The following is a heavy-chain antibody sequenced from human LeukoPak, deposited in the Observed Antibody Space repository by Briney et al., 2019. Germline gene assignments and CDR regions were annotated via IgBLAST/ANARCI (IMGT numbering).Heavy chain of an antibody. J-gene: IGHJ4*02. CDR2: ISAYNGNT. CDR1: GYTFTSYG. CDR3: ARDFPLVGLDYGGNVGAFDY. Sequence: ASVKVSCKASGYTFTSYGISWVGQAPGQGLEWMGWISAYNGNTNYAQKLQGRVTMTTDTSTSTAYMELRSLRSDDTAVYYCARDFPLVGLDYGGNVGAFDYWGQGTLVTVSS. D-gene: IGHD4-17*01. V-gene: IGHV1-18*01.